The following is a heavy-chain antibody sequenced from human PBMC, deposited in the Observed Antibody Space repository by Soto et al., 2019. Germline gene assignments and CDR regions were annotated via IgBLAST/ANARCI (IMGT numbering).Heavy chain of an antibody. Sequence: QVQLVESGGGVVQPGRSLRLSCAASGFTFSNYGMHWVRQAPGKGLEWVAVISYDGSNKYYADSVKGRFTISRDNSKNTLYLQMNSLRAEDTAVYYCAKGSDAVGMDVWGQGTTVTVSS. V-gene: IGHV3-30*18. CDR3: AKGSDAVGMDV. CDR1: GFTFSNYG. J-gene: IGHJ6*02. D-gene: IGHD2-8*01. CDR2: ISYDGSNK.